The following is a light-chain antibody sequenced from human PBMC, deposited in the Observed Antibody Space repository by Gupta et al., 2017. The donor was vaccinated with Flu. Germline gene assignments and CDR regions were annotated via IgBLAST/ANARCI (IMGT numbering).Light chain of an antibody. J-gene: IGKJ4*01. V-gene: IGKV3-20*01. CDR3: QKYGTSPLT. CDR1: QSVGSSY. CDR2: GAS. Sequence: EIELTQSPGILSLYPGERATLSCRASQSVGSSYLAWYQQKPGQAPSLLIYGASSRATGIPDRFSGSGSGTDFTLTISRLEPEDFAVYYCQKYGTSPLTFGGGTKVEI.